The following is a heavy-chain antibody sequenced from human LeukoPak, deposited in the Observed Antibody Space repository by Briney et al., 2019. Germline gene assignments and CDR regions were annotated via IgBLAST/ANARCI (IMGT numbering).Heavy chain of an antibody. V-gene: IGHV1-8*01. CDR3: ARGSTVAIGVSYYMDV. D-gene: IGHD4-23*01. CDR1: GYTFTSYD. Sequence: APVKVSCKASGYTFTSYDINWVRQATGQGLEWMGWMNPNSGNTGYAQKFQGRVTMTRNTSISTAYMELSSLRSEDTAVYYCARGSTVAIGVSYYMDVWGKGTTVTVSS. CDR2: MNPNSGNT. J-gene: IGHJ6*03.